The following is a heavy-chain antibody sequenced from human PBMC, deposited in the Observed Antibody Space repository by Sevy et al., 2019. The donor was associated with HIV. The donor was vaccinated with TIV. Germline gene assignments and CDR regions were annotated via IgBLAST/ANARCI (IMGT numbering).Heavy chain of an antibody. D-gene: IGHD3-9*01. J-gene: IGHJ5*02. Sequence: SETLSLTCSVSGGSISSGDYYWNWIRQPAGQGLQWIGRIYTTGITNYNPSLKSRVTISLDGSKNQLSLKLTSVTAADTAGYFCARDRWETLRGLPGYGSNWFGPLGQGTLVTVSS. CDR2: IYTTGIT. CDR3: ARDRWETLRGLPGYGSNWFGP. V-gene: IGHV4-61*02. CDR1: GGSISSGDYY.